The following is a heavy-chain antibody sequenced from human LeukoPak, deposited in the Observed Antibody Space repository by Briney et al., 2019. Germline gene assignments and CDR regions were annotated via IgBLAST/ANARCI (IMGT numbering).Heavy chain of an antibody. CDR2: INPNSGGT. Sequence: GASVKVSCKASGGTFSNYAISWVRQAPGQGLEWMGRINPNSGGTNYAQKFQGRVTMTRDTSISTAYMELSRLRSDDTAVYYCARSRMTTVNMLGYWGQGTLVTVSS. J-gene: IGHJ4*02. CDR1: GGTFSNYA. D-gene: IGHD4-17*01. V-gene: IGHV1-2*06. CDR3: ARSRMTTVNMLGY.